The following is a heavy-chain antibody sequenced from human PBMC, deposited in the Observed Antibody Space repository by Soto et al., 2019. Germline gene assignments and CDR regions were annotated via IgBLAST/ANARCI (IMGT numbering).Heavy chain of an antibody. J-gene: IGHJ4*02. CDR2: IDPSDSYI. CDR3: ASRPSTITMVRGDIRDY. D-gene: IGHD3-10*01. Sequence: PGEALKISCKGSGYSFNRYWISWVRQMPGKGLEWMGRIDPSDSYINYNPSFQGHVTISADKSISTAYLQWSSLKASDTAMYYCASRPSTITMVRGDIRDYWGQGTLVTVSS. CDR1: GYSFNRYW. V-gene: IGHV5-10-1*01.